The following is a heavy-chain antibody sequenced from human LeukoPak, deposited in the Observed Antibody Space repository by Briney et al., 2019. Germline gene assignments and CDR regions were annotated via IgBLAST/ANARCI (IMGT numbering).Heavy chain of an antibody. Sequence: GESLKISFQVFGSTSNNYWIAWVRRLPGKGLELMGIIYVGDYDTRYSPSFQGQVTISADKSINTAYLQWSSLRASDTAMYFCAKPDGYSSAWLRTWGQGTLVTVSS. CDR1: GSTSNNYW. V-gene: IGHV5-51*01. J-gene: IGHJ4*02. CDR3: AKPDGYSSAWLRT. CDR2: IYVGDYDT. D-gene: IGHD6-19*01.